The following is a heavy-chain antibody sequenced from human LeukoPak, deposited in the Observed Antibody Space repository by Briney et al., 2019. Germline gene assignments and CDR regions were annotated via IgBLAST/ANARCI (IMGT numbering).Heavy chain of an antibody. CDR1: GYTFTSYD. CDR2: MNPNSGNT. Sequence: ASVKVSCKASGYTFTSYDINWVGQATGQGLEWMGWMNPNSGNTGYAQKFQGRVTMTRNTSISTAYMELSSLRSEDTAVYYCARGRPDYDSSGYYDDYWGQGTLVTVSS. CDR3: ARGRPDYDSSGYYDDY. D-gene: IGHD3-22*01. J-gene: IGHJ4*02. V-gene: IGHV1-8*01.